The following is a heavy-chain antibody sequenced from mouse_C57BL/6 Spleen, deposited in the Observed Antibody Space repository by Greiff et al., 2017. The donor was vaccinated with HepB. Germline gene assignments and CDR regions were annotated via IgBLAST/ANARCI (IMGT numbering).Heavy chain of an antibody. J-gene: IGHJ1*03. CDR2: ISSGSSTI. CDR3: AHPPHGRGDWDIEV. Sequence: EVKLVESGGGLVKPGGSLKLSCAASGFTFSDYGMHWVRQAPEKGLEWVAYISSGSSTIYYADTVKGRFTISRDNAKNTLFLQMTSLRAEDTAMYYCAHPPHGRGDWDIEVWGTGTTRTVSS. CDR1: GFTFSDYG. V-gene: IGHV5-17*01.